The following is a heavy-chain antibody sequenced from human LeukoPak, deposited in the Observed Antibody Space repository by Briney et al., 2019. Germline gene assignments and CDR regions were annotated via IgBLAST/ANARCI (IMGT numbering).Heavy chain of an antibody. CDR2: IYYSGST. D-gene: IGHD3-16*01. V-gene: IGHV4-59*11. J-gene: IGHJ5*02. CDR3: ARDRYSEQAPWGSWFDP. Sequence: SETLSLTCTVSGGSISSHYWSWIRQPPGKGLEWIGYIYYSGSTNYNPSLKSRVTISVDTSKNQFSLKLSSVTAADTAVYYCARDRYSEQAPWGSWFDPWGQGTLVTVSS. CDR1: GGSISSHY.